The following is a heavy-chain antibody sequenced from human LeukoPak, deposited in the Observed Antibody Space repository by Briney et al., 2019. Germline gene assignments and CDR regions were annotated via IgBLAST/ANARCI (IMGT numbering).Heavy chain of an antibody. Sequence: GASVKVSCKASGYTFTGYYMHWVRQAPGQGLERMGWINPSSGGTNYAQKFQGRVTMTRDTSISTAYMELSRLRSDDTAVYYCAREAGDYYYGMDVWGQGTTVTVSS. V-gene: IGHV1-2*02. CDR2: INPSSGGT. D-gene: IGHD6-25*01. J-gene: IGHJ6*02. CDR3: AREAGDYYYGMDV. CDR1: GYTFTGYY.